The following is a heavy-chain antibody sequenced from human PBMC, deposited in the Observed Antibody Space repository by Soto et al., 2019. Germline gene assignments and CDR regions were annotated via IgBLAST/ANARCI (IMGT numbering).Heavy chain of an antibody. D-gene: IGHD3-9*01. Sequence: GEALKISCKGSGYSFTSYWIGWVRQMPGKGLEWMGIIYPGDSDTRYSPSFQGQVTISADKSISTAYLQWSSLKASDTAMYYCARSLMTVYYPNSSDYCIDVLGQATPVTV. CDR2: IYPGDSDT. J-gene: IGHJ6*02. V-gene: IGHV5-51*01. CDR1: GYSFTSYW. CDR3: ARSLMTVYYPNSSDYCIDV.